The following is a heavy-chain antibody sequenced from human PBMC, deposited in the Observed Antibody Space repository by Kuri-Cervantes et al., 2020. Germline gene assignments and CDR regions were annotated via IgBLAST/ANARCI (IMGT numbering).Heavy chain of an antibody. CDR2: IGTAGDT. D-gene: IGHD6-19*01. CDR3: ARAQWLALIDY. J-gene: IGHJ4*02. V-gene: IGHV3-13*01. CDR1: GFTFSTYD. Sequence: GGSLRLSCEASGFTFSTYDMRWVRQPTGKGLEWVSDIGTAGDTYYPGSVKGRCTISRDNAKNSLYLQMNSLRAEDTALYYCARAQWLALIDYWGQGTLVTVSS.